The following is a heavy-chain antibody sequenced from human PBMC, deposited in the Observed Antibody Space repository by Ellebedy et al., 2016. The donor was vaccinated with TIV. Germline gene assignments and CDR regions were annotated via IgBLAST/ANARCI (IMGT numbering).Heavy chain of an antibody. CDR2: ISGTGGSK. D-gene: IGHD6-13*01. CDR3: ARVGYSSSWFDY. V-gene: IGHV3-23*01. Sequence: PGGSLRLSCAASGFTLTTYAMSWVRQAPGKGLEWVSSISGTGGSKWYADSVQGRFTISRDNSKNTLYLQRNSLRADDTAVYYCARVGYSSSWFDYWGQGALVTVSS. CDR1: GFTLTTYA. J-gene: IGHJ4*02.